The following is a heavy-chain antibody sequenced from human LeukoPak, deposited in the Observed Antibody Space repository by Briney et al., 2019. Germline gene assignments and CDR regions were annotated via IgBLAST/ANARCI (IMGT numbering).Heavy chain of an antibody. CDR1: GYTFTSNY. Sequence: ASVKVSCKASGYTFTSNYIHWVRQAPGQRLEWMGCINAGNGNTKYSQKFQGRVTITRDTSASTAYMELSSLRSEDTAVYYCAKNVRDTGTFDYWGQGTLVTVSS. J-gene: IGHJ4*02. CDR2: INAGNGNT. V-gene: IGHV1-3*01. D-gene: IGHD5-18*01. CDR3: AKNVRDTGTFDY.